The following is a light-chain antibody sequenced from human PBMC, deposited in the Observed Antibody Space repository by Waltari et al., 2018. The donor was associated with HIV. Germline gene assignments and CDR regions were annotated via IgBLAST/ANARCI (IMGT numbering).Light chain of an antibody. V-gene: IGKV1-12*01. Sequence: DIQMTQSPFFVSASGGDAVNLTCRASQCIRTWLAWYQQKPGQVPQLLMYVASSLQLGVASRFSGSMSGTNFTLTINDLQPDDSAKYYCQQTYSFPHTFGQGTKLE. CDR3: QQTYSFPHT. J-gene: IGKJ2*01. CDR1: QCIRTW. CDR2: VAS.